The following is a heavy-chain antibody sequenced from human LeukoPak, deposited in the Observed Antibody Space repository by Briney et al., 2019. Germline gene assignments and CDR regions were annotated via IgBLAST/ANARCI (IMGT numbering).Heavy chain of an antibody. D-gene: IGHD3-10*01. CDR1: GFTFSSYS. CDR3: ARGSPYYYGSGSYWFDP. V-gene: IGHV3-21*01. CDR2: ISSSSSYI. Sequence: GGSLRLSCAASGFTFSSYSMNWVRQAPGKGLEWVSSISSSSSYIYYADSVKGRFTISRDNAKNSLYLQMNSLRAEDTAVYYCARGSPYYYGSGSYWFDPWGQGTLVTVSS. J-gene: IGHJ5*02.